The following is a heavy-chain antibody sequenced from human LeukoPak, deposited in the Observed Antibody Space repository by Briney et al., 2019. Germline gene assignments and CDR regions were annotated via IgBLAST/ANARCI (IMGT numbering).Heavy chain of an antibody. CDR2: ISYDGSNN. CDR3: AKGRDYYDSSGLFDY. Sequence: GGSLRLSCAASGFTFSSYGMHWVRQAPGKGLEWVAGISYDGSNNYYADSVKGRFTISRDNSKNTLYLQMNSLRAEDTAVYYCAKGRDYYDSSGLFDYWGQGTLVTVSS. CDR1: GFTFSSYG. D-gene: IGHD3-22*01. J-gene: IGHJ4*02. V-gene: IGHV3-30*18.